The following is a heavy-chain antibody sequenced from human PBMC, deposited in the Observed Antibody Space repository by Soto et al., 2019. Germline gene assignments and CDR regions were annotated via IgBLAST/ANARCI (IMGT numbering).Heavy chain of an antibody. CDR3: AKEGGYSYGFDY. V-gene: IGHV3-23*01. D-gene: IGHD5-18*01. CDR1: GFTFSSYA. Sequence: EVQLLESGGGLVQPGGSLRLSCAASGFTFSSYAMSWVRQAPGKGLEWVSAISGSGGSTYYADSVKGRFTISRDNSKNALYLQMTSLRAEDTAVYYCAKEGGYSYGFDYWGQGTLVTVSS. CDR2: ISGSGGST. J-gene: IGHJ4*02.